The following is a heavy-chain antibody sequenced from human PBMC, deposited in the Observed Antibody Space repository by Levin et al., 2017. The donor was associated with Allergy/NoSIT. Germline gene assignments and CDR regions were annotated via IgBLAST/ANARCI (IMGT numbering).Heavy chain of an antibody. CDR1: GASISRSHW. J-gene: IGHJ4*02. Sequence: SETLSLTCAVSGASISRSHWWSWVRQPPGKGLEWIGEIYRGESSDYNPSLKSRVTISVDLSQNQLSLRLTSVTAADTAIYYCARAPVRYGSFDSWGQGALVTVSS. V-gene: IGHV4-4*02. D-gene: IGHD4-17*01. CDR2: IYRGESS. CDR3: ARAPVRYGSFDS.